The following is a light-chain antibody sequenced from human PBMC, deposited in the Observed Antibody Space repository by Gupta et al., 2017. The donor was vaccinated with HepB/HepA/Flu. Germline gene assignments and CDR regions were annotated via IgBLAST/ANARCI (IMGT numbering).Light chain of an antibody. CDR2: DVS. V-gene: IGLV2-14*01. J-gene: IGLJ3*02. Sequence: QSALTHPASVSGSPGQSITISCTGTSSDVGGYNYVSWYQQHPGKAPKLMIYDVSNRPSGVSNRFSGSKSGNTASLTISGLQAEDEADYYCSSFTGSNTWVFGGGNKVTVL. CDR3: SSFTGSNTWV. CDR1: SSDVGGYNY.